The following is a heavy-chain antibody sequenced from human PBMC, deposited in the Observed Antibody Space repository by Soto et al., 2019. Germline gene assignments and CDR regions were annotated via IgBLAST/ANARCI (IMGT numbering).Heavy chain of an antibody. D-gene: IGHD3-22*01. CDR2: IYYSGST. CDR3: ARAEMNYYGSSGLDY. Sequence: PSETLSLTCTVSGGSISSGDYYWSWIRHPPGKGLEWIGYIYYSGSTYYNPSLKSRVTISVDTSKNQFSLKLSSVTAADTAVYYCARAEMNYYGSSGLDYWGQGTLVTVSS. CDR1: GGSISSGDYY. V-gene: IGHV4-30-4*01. J-gene: IGHJ4*02.